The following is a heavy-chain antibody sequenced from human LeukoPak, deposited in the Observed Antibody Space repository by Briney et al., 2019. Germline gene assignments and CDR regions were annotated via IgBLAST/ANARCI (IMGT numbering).Heavy chain of an antibody. J-gene: IGHJ4*02. CDR3: ARSRDIVVVPAAIGRMDY. V-gene: IGHV3-30-3*01. D-gene: IGHD2-2*02. CDR2: ISYDGSNK. Sequence: GGSLRLSCAASGFTFSSYAMHWVRQAPGKGLEWVAVISYDGSNKYYADSVKGRFTISRDNSKNTLYLQMNSLRAEDTAAYYCARSRDIVVVPAAIGRMDYWGQGTLVTVSS. CDR1: GFTFSSYA.